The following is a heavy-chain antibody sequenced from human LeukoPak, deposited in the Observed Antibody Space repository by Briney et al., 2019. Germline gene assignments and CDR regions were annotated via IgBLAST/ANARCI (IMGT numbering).Heavy chain of an antibody. J-gene: IGHJ6*03. CDR2: IYPSGST. CDR3: VREYGDYAYYYYYYMDV. Sequence: PSETLSPTCTVSGRSISSYYRSWVRHPAEKGLEWLERIYPSGSTNCNPYLKSRVTMSVNTSKNQFSLKLSSVTAADTAVYYCVREYGDYAYYYYYYMDVWGKGTTVTVSS. D-gene: IGHD4-17*01. V-gene: IGHV4-4*07. CDR1: GRSISSYY.